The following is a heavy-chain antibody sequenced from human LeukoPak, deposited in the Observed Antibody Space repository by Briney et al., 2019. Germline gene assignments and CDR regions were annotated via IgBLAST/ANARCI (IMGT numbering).Heavy chain of an antibody. Sequence: ASVKVSCKASGYTFTGYYMHWVRQAPGQGLEWMGWINPNSGGTNYAQKFQGRVTMTRDTSISPAYMELSRLRSDDTAVYYCARDRDDFWSGYYDYWGQGTLVTVSS. D-gene: IGHD3-3*01. CDR1: GYTFTGYY. V-gene: IGHV1-2*02. J-gene: IGHJ4*02. CDR2: INPNSGGT. CDR3: ARDRDDFWSGYYDY.